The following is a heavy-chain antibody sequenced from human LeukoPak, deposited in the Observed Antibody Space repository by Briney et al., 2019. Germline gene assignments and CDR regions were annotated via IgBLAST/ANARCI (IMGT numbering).Heavy chain of an antibody. V-gene: IGHV4-61*02. Sequence: SQTLSLTGTVSGGSITSGNYYWSWIRQPAGKGLEWIGRIYASGNTNYNPSLKSRVTISVDTSKNQFSLRLSSVTAADTAVYYCARGFDPWGQGTLVTVSS. CDR1: GGSITSGNYY. CDR3: ARGFDP. CDR2: IYASGNT. J-gene: IGHJ5*02.